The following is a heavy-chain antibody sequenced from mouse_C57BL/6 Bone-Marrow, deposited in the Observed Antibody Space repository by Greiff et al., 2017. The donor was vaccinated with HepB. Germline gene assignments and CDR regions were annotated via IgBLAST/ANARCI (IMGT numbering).Heavy chain of an antibody. Sequence: EVRLQQSGAELVRPGASVKLSCTASGFNIKDDYMHWVKQRPEQGLEWIGWIDPENGDTEYASKFQGKATITADTSSNTAYLQLSSLTSEDTAVYYCTTRWLLHAMDYWGQGTSVTVSS. V-gene: IGHV14-4*01. D-gene: IGHD2-3*01. CDR2: IDPENGDT. CDR3: TTRWLLHAMDY. CDR1: GFNIKDDY. J-gene: IGHJ4*01.